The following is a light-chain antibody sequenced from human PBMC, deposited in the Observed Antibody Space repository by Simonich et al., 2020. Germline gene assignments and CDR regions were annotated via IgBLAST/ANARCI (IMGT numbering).Light chain of an antibody. CDR3: QQYYSTPLT. CDR2: WAS. V-gene: IGKV4-1*01. CDR1: QSFLYSSNNKNY. J-gene: IGKJ4*01. Sequence: DIVMTQSPDSLAVSLGERATINCKSSQSFLYSSNNKNYLAWYQQKPEKPPKLLIYWASTRESGVPDRFSGSGSGTDFTLTISSLQAEDVAVYYCQQYYSTPLTFGGGTKVEIK.